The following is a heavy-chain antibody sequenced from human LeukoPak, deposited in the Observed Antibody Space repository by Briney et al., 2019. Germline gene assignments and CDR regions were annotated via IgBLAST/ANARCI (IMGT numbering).Heavy chain of an antibody. D-gene: IGHD4-17*01. V-gene: IGHV4-39*01. CDR2: IHYSGST. CDR1: GGSISSSSYY. CDR3: ARLYGDYVVDY. J-gene: IGHJ4*02. Sequence: SETLSLTCTVSGGSISSSSYYWGWIRQPPGKGLEWIGSIHYSGSTYYNPSLKSRVTISVDTSKNQFSLKLSPVTAADTAVYYCARLYGDYVVDYWGQGTLVTVSS.